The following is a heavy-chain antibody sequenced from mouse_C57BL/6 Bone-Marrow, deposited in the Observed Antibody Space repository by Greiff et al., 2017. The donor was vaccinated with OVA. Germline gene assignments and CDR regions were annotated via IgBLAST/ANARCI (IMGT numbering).Heavy chain of an antibody. D-gene: IGHD3-3*01. V-gene: IGHV1-69*01. CDR2: IDPSDSYT. J-gene: IGHJ1*03. CDR3: ARFRDDWYFDV. Sequence: QVQLQQPGAELVMPGASVKLSCKASGYTFTSYWMHWVKQRPGQDLEWIGEIDPSDSYTNYNQKFKGKSTLTVDKSSSTAYKQLSSLTSEDSAVYYCARFRDDWYFDVWGTGTTVTVSS. CDR1: GYTFTSYW.